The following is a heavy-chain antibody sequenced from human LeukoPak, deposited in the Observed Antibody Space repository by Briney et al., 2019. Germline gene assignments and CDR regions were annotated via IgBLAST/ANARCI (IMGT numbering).Heavy chain of an antibody. CDR1: GFTFSDFY. J-gene: IGHJ4*02. D-gene: IGHD3-10*01. CDR3: AKVLLWFGELYDY. Sequence: PGGSLRLSCAASGFTFSDFYMTWIRQAPGKGLEWVAFIRYDGSNKYYADSVKGRFTISRDNSKNTLYLQMNSLRAEDTAVYYCAKVLLWFGELYDYWGQGTLVTVSS. V-gene: IGHV3-30*02. CDR2: IRYDGSNK.